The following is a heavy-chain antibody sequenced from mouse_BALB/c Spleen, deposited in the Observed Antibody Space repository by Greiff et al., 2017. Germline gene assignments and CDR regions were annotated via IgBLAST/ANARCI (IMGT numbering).Heavy chain of an antibody. CDR3: ATYGRGSMDY. CDR2: IWAGGST. V-gene: IGHV2-9*02. D-gene: IGHD2-1*01. CDR1: GFSFTSYG. Sequence: VMLVESGPGLVPPAQTLSITCTVSGFSFTSYGVHWVRQPPGKGLEWLGVIWAGGSTNYNSALVSSLSISKDNSKSQVFLKMNSLQTDDTAMYYCATYGRGSMDYWGQGTSVTVSS. J-gene: IGHJ4*01.